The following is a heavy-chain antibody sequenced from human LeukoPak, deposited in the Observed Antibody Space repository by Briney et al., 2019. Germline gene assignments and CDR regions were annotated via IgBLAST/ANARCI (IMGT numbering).Heavy chain of an antibody. CDR2: INPNSGGT. V-gene: IGHV1-2*02. CDR3: ARAGDYCSSTSCHSPLDY. Sequence: ASVKVSCKASGYTFTGYYMHWVRQAPGQGLGWMGWINPNSGGTNYAQKFQGRVTMTRDTSISTAYMELSRLRSDDTAVYYCARAGDYCSSTSCHSPLDYWGQGTLVTVSS. CDR1: GYTFTGYY. D-gene: IGHD2-2*01. J-gene: IGHJ4*02.